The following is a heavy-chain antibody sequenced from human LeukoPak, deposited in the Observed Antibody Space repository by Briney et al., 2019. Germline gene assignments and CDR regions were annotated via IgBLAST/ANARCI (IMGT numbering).Heavy chain of an antibody. V-gene: IGHV3-30*02. CDR2: IRYDGSNK. J-gene: IGHJ4*02. CDR1: GFTFSSYG. D-gene: IGHD3-10*01. CDR3: AKTMVRGVINPYFDY. Sequence: PGGSLRLSCAASGFTFSSYGMHWVRQAPGKGLEWVAFIRYDGSNKYYADSVKGRFTISRDNSKNTLYLQMNSLRAEDTAVYYCAKTMVRGVINPYFDYWGQGTLVTVSS.